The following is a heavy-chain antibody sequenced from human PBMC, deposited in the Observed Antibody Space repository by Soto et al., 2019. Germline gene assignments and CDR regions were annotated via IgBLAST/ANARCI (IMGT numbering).Heavy chain of an antibody. V-gene: IGHV3-33*01. D-gene: IGHD2-15*01. CDR1: GFTFSSYG. CDR3: ARDQAAYCSGGSCYRYLVY. CDR2: IWYDGSNK. J-gene: IGHJ4*02. Sequence: GGSLRLSCAASGFTFSSYGMHWVRQAPGKGLEWVAVIWYDGSNKYYADSVKGRFTISRDNSKNTLYLQMNSLRAEDTAVYYCARDQAAYCSGGSCYRYLVYWGQGTLVTVSS.